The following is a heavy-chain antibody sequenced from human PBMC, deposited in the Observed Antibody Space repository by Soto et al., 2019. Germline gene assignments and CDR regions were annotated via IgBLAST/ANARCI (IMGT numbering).Heavy chain of an antibody. CDR1: GGTFSSYT. CDR2: IIPILGIA. D-gene: IGHD4-17*01. J-gene: IGHJ4*02. CDR3: ARDPISHGDPGVY. Sequence: QVQLVQSGAEVKKPGSSVKVSCKASGGTFSSYTISWVRQAPGQGLEWVGRIIPILGIANYAQKFQGRVTITADKSTSTAYMELSSLRSEDTAVYYCARDPISHGDPGVYWGQGTLVTVSS. V-gene: IGHV1-69*08.